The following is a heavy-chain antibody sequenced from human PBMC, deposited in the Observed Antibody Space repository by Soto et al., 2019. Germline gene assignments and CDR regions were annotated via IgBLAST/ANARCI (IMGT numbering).Heavy chain of an antibody. J-gene: IGHJ6*02. D-gene: IGHD3-16*02. Sequence: SLRLSCAASGFTFSNNGMHWVRQAPGKGLEWVAVTSYDGSNKYYAGSVKGRFTIPRDNSKNTLYLQMNSLRDEDTAVYYCAAAYSLYDYYYHGMDVWGQGTTVTGS. CDR1: GFTFSNNG. CDR3: AAAYSLYDYYYHGMDV. CDR2: TSYDGSNK. V-gene: IGHV3-30*03.